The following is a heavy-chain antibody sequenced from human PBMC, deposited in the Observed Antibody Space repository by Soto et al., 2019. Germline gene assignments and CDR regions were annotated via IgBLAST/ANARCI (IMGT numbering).Heavy chain of an antibody. CDR1: GYTFTSYV. D-gene: IGHD3-16*01. J-gene: IGHJ6*02. Sequence: QVQLVQSGAEVKKPGASVKVSCRASGYTFTSYVMHWVRQAPGQRLEWMGWINADNGNTKYSQKFQGRVIITRTTPANTANMELSSLRSEDTAVYYCARENPPRGLYFSYSGVDVWGQGTTVTVSS. CDR3: ARENPPRGLYFSYSGVDV. V-gene: IGHV1-3*01. CDR2: INADNGNT.